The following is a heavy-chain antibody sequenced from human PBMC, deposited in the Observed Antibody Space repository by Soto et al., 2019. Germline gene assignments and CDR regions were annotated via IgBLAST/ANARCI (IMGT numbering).Heavy chain of an antibody. D-gene: IGHD2-21*02. J-gene: IGHJ6*01. CDR1: GFTFSSYW. CDR3: ARGLSCGGDCSLFWYYGMDV. V-gene: IGHV3-74*01. Sequence: EVQLVESGGGLVQPGGSLRLSCAASGFTFSSYWMHWVRQAPGKGLVWVSRINSDGSSTSYADSVKGRFTISRDNAKNTLYLQMNSLRAEDTAVYYCARGLSCGGDCSLFWYYGMDVWGQGTTVTVSS. CDR2: INSDGSST.